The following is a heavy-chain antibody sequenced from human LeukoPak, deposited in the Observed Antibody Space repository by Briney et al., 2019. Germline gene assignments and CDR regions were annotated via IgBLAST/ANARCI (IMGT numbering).Heavy chain of an antibody. CDR3: ARDSSVIRYFDWLLSYDAFDI. CDR2: INPNSGGT. Sequence: ASVKVSCKASGYTFTGYYMHWVRQAPGQGREWRGWINPNSGGTNYAQKFQGRVTMTRDTSISTAYMELSRLRSDDTAVYYCARDSSVIRYFDWLLSYDAFDIWGQGTMVTVSS. CDR1: GYTFTGYY. V-gene: IGHV1-2*02. D-gene: IGHD3-9*01. J-gene: IGHJ3*02.